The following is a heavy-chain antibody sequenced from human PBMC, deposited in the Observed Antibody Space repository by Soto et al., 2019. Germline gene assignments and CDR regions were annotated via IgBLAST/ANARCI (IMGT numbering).Heavy chain of an antibody. D-gene: IGHD1-26*01. J-gene: IGHJ4*01. CDR2: ISYDGSNK. Sequence: LRLSCVASGFSFSIYGMYWVRQAPGKGLEWVAAISYDGSNKYYVDSVRGRFTISRDNSKNTVYLQMNSLRAEDTAVYYCAKPYSGSPPKNFDYWGQGTLVTVSS. CDR1: GFSFSIYG. V-gene: IGHV3-30*18. CDR3: AKPYSGSPPKNFDY.